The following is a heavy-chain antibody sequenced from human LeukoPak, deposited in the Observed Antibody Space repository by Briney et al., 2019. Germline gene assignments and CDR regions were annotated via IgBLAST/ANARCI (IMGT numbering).Heavy chain of an antibody. CDR2: IGAYNGDT. CDR1: GYTFTSFG. J-gene: IGHJ4*02. D-gene: IGHD2-15*01. CDR3: TRDHCSGDNCPSFDY. Sequence: GASVKVSCKPSGYTFTSFGISWVRRAPGQGLEWMGWIGAYNGDTNYAQKFQGRVTMTTDTSTSTAYMDLRSLRSDDTAVYYCTRDHCSGDNCPSFDYWGQGTLVTVSS. V-gene: IGHV1-18*04.